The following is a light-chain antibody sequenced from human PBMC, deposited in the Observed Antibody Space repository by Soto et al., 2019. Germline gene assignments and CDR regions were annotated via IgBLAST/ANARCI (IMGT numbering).Light chain of an antibody. CDR1: QGIRND. CDR2: AAS. J-gene: IGKJ4*01. V-gene: IGKV1-6*01. Sequence: AIQMTQSRSSLSASVGDRVTINCRASQGIRNDLGWYQQKPGKAPKLLIYAASSLQSGVPSRFSGSGSGTDFTLTISSLQPEDFATYYCLQDYNYPLTFGGGTKVDI. CDR3: LQDYNYPLT.